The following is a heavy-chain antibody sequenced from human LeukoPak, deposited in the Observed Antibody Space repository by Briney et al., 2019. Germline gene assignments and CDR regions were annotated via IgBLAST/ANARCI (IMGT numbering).Heavy chain of an antibody. CDR3: ARNNTRTVSRGSSRRRADAFYM. J-gene: IGHJ3*02. CDR1: GSSISSGHY. CDR2: IYNSGST. Sequence: PSETLSLTCAVSGSSISSGHYWGWIRQPPGKGLEWIGSIYNSGSTYYNPSLRSRVTISVDTSKNQFSLKLSSVTAADTAVYYCARNNTRTVSRGSSRRRADAFYMWGQGTMVTIFS. D-gene: IGHD6-13*01. V-gene: IGHV4-38-2*01.